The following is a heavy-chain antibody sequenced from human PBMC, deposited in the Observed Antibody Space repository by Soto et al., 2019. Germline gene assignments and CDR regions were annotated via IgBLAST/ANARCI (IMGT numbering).Heavy chain of an antibody. CDR2: INAYNGNT. J-gene: IGHJ6*02. V-gene: IGHV1-18*01. CDR3: TRVEGAAIPAAAVPMDV. CDR1: GYSLSSFG. D-gene: IGHD2-2*01. Sequence: ASVKVSCKASGYSLSSFGISWVRQAPGQGLEWMGWINAYNGNTNYAQHFQGRVAMTTDTSTSTAFMELRSLRSDDTAVYYCTRVEGAAIPAAAVPMDVWGQGTAVTVSS.